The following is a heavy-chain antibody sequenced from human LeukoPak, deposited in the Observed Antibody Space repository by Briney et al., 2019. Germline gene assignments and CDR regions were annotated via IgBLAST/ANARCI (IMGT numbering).Heavy chain of an antibody. V-gene: IGHV3-33*01. Sequence: GRTLRLSCVASGFIFSSYGMHWVRQAPGKGLEWVAVIWYDGGYKYYVDSAKGRFTISRDNSKNTLYLQMNSLRVEDTAVYYCARARQLSSYFYAMDVWGQGTTVAVSS. CDR2: IWYDGGYK. CDR3: ARARQLSSYFYAMDV. CDR1: GFIFSSYG. D-gene: IGHD6-13*01. J-gene: IGHJ6*02.